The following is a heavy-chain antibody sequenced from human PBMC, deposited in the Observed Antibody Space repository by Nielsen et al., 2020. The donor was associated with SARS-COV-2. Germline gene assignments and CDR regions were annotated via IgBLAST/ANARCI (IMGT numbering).Heavy chain of an antibody. J-gene: IGHJ6*02. CDR3: ARDGATTVVTRGRYYYYGMDV. D-gene: IGHD4-23*01. Sequence: VRQAPGKGLEWVSAISGSGGSTYYADSVKGRFTISRDNAKNSLYLQMNSLRDEDTAVYYCARDGATTVVTRGRYYYYGMDVWGQGTTVTVSS. V-gene: IGHV3-23*01. CDR2: ISGSGGST.